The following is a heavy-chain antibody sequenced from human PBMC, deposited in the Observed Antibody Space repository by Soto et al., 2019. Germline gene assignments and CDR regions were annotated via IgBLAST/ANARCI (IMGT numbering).Heavy chain of an antibody. CDR1: GNTFSTYC. CDR2: IKSSGGST. Sequence: ASVKVSCKASGNTFSTYCLHWVRQAPGQGLEWMGIIKSSGGSTSYAQNFQGRLTVTRDTSTSTVYMDLSGLRSEDTAVYYCARDRHYCSSTSCYADAFDIWGQGTMVTVSS. J-gene: IGHJ3*02. CDR3: ARDRHYCSSTSCYADAFDI. D-gene: IGHD2-2*01. V-gene: IGHV1-46*03.